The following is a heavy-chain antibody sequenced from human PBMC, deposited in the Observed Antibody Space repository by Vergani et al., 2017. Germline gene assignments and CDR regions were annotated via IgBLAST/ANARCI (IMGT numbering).Heavy chain of an antibody. CDR3: ARVTLDAFDI. J-gene: IGHJ3*02. V-gene: IGHV3-21*01. CDR1: GGSISSSN. CDR2: ISSSSSYI. Sequence: VQLQESGPGLVKPPGTLSLTCAGSGGSISSSNWWSWVRPPPGKGLEWVSSISSSSSYIYYADSVKGRFTISRDNAKNSLYLQMNSLRAEDTAVYYCARVTLDAFDIWGQGTMVTVSS. D-gene: IGHD2-21*02.